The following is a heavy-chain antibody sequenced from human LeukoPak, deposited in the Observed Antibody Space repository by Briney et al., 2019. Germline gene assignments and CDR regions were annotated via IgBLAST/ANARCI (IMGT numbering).Heavy chain of an antibody. V-gene: IGHV1-46*01. CDR1: GYTFTSYY. CDR3: ARDRGWFDP. Sequence: ASVTVSCKASGYTFTSYYMHWVRHAPGQGLEWMGIINPSGGSTSYAQKFQGRLTMTRDTSTSTVYMELSSLRSEDTAVYYCARDRGWFDPWGQGTLVTVSS. CDR2: INPSGGST. J-gene: IGHJ5*02.